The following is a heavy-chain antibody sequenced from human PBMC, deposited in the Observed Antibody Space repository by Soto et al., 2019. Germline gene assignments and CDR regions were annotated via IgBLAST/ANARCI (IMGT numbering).Heavy chain of an antibody. CDR1: GFTFISHW. CDR3: ARGTEGSWVWWLTH. CDR2: INGDGVAT. Sequence: EVQLVESGGGLVQPGGSLGLSSAVTGFTFISHWLHWVRQTPGKGLVCVARINGDGVATTYPDSMKGQFTISRDNAKNTVYLQMNSLRVEDTAVYYCARGTEGSWVWWLTHWGQGTLVTVSS. V-gene: IGHV3-74*01. J-gene: IGHJ4*02. D-gene: IGHD5-12*01.